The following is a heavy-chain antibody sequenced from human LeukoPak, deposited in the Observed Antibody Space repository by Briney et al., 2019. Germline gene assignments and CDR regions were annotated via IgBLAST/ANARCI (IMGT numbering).Heavy chain of an antibody. CDR2: MNPNSGNT. V-gene: IGHV1-8*01. CDR1: GYTFTSHD. D-gene: IGHD3-10*01. CDR3: ARGPIFGSGSYFDD. J-gene: IGHJ4*02. Sequence: ASVKVSCKASGYTFTSHDINWVRQASGQGLEWMGWMNPNSGNTGYAQKFQGRVTMTRSTPISTAYMELSSLRSEDTAVYYCARGPIFGSGSYFDDWGQGTLATVSS.